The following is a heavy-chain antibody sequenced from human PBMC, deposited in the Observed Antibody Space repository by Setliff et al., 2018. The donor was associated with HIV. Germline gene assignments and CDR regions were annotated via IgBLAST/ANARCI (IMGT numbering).Heavy chain of an antibody. CDR1: GDTSNSYA. J-gene: IGHJ4*02. Sequence: LVKVSCKASGDTSNSYAIRWVRQAPGQGPEWMGGIIPIFGSPQYAPQFRGRVTMTRDTSTNTAYMELTSLTSDDTATYYCARSDHSSGYYYNFDYWGQGTLVTVSS. V-gene: IGHV1-69*05. CDR3: ARSDHSSGYYYNFDY. CDR2: IIPIFGSP. D-gene: IGHD3-22*01.